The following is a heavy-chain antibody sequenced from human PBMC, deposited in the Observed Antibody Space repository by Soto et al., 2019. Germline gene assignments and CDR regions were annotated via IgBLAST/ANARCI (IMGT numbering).Heavy chain of an antibody. D-gene: IGHD2-2*01. CDR1: GFTVSNNY. J-gene: IGHJ3*02. CDR3: ARYCITTPCPPDAFDI. V-gene: IGHV3-66*01. CDR2: IYSGADT. Sequence: EVQLVESGGGLVQPGGSLRLSCAASGFTVSNNYMNWVRQAPGKGLEWVSVIYSGADTYYADSVKGRFTISRDNSKNTLYLQMNSLRAEDTAVYYCARYCITTPCPPDAFDIWGQGTMVTVSS.